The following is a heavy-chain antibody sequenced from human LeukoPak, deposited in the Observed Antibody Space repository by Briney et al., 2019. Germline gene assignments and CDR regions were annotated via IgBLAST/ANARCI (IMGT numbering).Heavy chain of an antibody. J-gene: IGHJ4*02. CDR2: ISGTSSTI. D-gene: IGHD2-8*01. CDR1: RFTFSDYY. V-gene: IGHV3-11*04. Sequence: PGRSLRVSCAAPRFTFSDYYISWIRQVPRKGLDWVTYISGTSSTIYYADSVKGRFTISRDNAKNSLYLQMNSLRAEDTAVYYCARSVYLLYYFDYWGQGTLVTVSS. CDR3: ARSVYLLYYFDY.